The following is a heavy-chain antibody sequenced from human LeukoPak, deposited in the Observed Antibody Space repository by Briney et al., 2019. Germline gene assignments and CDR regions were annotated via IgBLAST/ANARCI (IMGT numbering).Heavy chain of an antibody. J-gene: IGHJ4*02. D-gene: IGHD6-13*01. CDR2: IYYSGST. Sequence: SETLSLTCTVSGGSISSYYWSWIRQPPGKGLEWIGYIYYSGSTNYNPSLKSRVTISVDTSKNQFSLKLSSVTAADTAVYYCVRVGGQQLVFDYWGQGTLVTVSS. CDR3: VRVGGQQLVFDY. CDR1: GGSISSYY. V-gene: IGHV4-59*12.